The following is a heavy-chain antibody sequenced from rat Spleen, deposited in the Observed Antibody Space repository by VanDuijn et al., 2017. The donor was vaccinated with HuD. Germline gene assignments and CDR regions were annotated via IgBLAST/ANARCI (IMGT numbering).Heavy chain of an antibody. CDR1: GFTFSNYY. V-gene: IGHV5-25*01. J-gene: IGHJ3*01. CDR3: TTQNNPYNWFAY. CDR2: ISPSGDNT. Sequence: EVQLVESGGGLVQPGRSMKLSCAASGFTFSNYYMAWVRQAPTKGLEWVASISPSGDNTYYPDSVKGRFTISRDNAKSSLYLQMDSLRSEDTATYYCTTQNNPYNWFAYWGQGTLVTVSS. D-gene: IGHD1-10*01.